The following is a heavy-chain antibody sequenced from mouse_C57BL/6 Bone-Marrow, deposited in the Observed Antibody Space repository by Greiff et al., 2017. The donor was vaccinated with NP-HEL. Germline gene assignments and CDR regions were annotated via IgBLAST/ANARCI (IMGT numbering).Heavy chain of an antibody. CDR3: AREDYSNYWYFDV. Sequence: EVKLMESGGGLVKPGGSLKLSCAASGFTFSSYTMSWVRQTPEKRLEWVATISGGGGNTYYPDSVKGRFTISRDNAKNTLYLQMSSLRSEDTALYYCAREDYSNYWYFDVWGTGTTVTVSS. CDR2: ISGGGGNT. J-gene: IGHJ1*03. CDR1: GFTFSSYT. V-gene: IGHV5-9*01. D-gene: IGHD2-5*01.